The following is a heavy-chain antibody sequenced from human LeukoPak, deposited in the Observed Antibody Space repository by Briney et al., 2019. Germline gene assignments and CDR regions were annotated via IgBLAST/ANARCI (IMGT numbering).Heavy chain of an antibody. CDR3: ARDSVHVLRFLEWLSAGYYYYYGMDV. CDR1: GYTFTGYY. D-gene: IGHD3-3*01. V-gene: IGHV1-2*02. Sequence: GASVKVSCKASGYTFTGYYMHWVRQAPGQGLEWMGWINPNSGGTNYAQKFQGRVTMTRDTSISTAYMELSRLRSVDTAVYYCARDSVHVLRFLEWLSAGYYYYYGMDVWGQGTTVTVSS. J-gene: IGHJ6*02. CDR2: INPNSGGT.